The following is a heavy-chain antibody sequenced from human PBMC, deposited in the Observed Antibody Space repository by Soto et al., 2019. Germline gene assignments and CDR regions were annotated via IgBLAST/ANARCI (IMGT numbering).Heavy chain of an antibody. D-gene: IGHD3-16*01. Sequence: GGSLRLSCAASGFTFSSYGMHWVRQAPGKGLEWVAVIWYDGSNKYYADSVKGRFTISRDNSKNTLYLQVNSLRAEDTAVYYCAREQALTTMNTRYYYGLDVWGQGTTVTVSS. CDR1: GFTFSSYG. CDR2: IWYDGSNK. V-gene: IGHV3-33*01. CDR3: AREQALTTMNTRYYYGLDV. J-gene: IGHJ6*02.